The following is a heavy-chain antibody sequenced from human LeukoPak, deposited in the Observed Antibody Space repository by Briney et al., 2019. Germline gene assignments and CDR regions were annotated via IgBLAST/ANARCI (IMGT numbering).Heavy chain of an antibody. V-gene: IGHV4-59*08. CDR3: ARHQWLVNWFDP. CDR1: GGSISSYY. CDR2: IYYSGST. J-gene: IGHJ5*02. D-gene: IGHD6-19*01. Sequence: PSETLSLTCTVSGGSISSYYWSWIRQPPGKGLEWIGYIYYSGSTNYNPSLESRVTISVDTSKNQFSLKLSSVTAADTAVYYCARHQWLVNWFDPWGQGTLVTVSS.